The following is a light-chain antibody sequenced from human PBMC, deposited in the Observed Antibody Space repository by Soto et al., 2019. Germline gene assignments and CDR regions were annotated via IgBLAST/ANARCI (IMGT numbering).Light chain of an antibody. CDR2: GAS. CDR1: QSVSKTH. Sequence: EIVLTQSPGTLSLSPGERATLSCRASQSVSKTHLAWYQQRPGQGPRLLIYGASNRAAGIPDRFSGSGSGTDFNLTISRLEPEDIATYYCQQYDNLPLTFGGGTKVEIK. V-gene: IGKV3-20*01. J-gene: IGKJ4*01. CDR3: QQYDNLPLT.